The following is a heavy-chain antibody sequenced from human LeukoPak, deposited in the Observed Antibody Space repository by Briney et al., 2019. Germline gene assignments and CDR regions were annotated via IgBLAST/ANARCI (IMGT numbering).Heavy chain of an antibody. CDR3: VTEVSGSFPT. D-gene: IGHD1-26*01. CDR1: GFTFSSYG. J-gene: IGHJ4*02. V-gene: IGHV3-30*02. Sequence: GGSLRLSCAASGFTFSSYGMHWVRQAPGKGLEWVAFIRYDGSNKYYADSVKGRFTISRGNSKNTLYLQMNSLKSEDTAVYYCVTEVSGSFPTWGQGTLVTVSS. CDR2: IRYDGSNK.